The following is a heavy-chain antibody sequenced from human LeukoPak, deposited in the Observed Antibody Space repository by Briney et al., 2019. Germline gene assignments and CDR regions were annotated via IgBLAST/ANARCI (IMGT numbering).Heavy chain of an antibody. CDR1: GASISDHNW. CDR2: VFHGGNT. CDR3: ARETNQGVPGIAAAGGIDY. Sequence: PSGTLSLTCAVSGASISDHNWWSWVRQPPGKGLEWIGEVFHGGNTIYNPSLESPITISVDKSKNQFSLKLSSVTAADTAVYYCARETNQGVPGIAAAGGIDYWGQGTLVTVSS. J-gene: IGHJ4*02. V-gene: IGHV4-4*02. D-gene: IGHD6-13*01.